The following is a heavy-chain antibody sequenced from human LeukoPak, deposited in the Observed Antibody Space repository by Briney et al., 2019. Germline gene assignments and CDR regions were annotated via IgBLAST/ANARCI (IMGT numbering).Heavy chain of an antibody. CDR3: VRRGYDYIFDS. Sequence: ASVKVSCKASGYTFTAFYMHWVRQAPGQGLEWVGWISPNTGDSDSAQKFQSRVTLTRDTSINTVYLEVSSLRFDDSAIYYCVRRGYDYIFDSWGQGTLVTVSS. CDR1: GYTFTAFY. V-gene: IGHV1-2*02. CDR2: ISPNTGDS. D-gene: IGHD4-4*01. J-gene: IGHJ4*02.